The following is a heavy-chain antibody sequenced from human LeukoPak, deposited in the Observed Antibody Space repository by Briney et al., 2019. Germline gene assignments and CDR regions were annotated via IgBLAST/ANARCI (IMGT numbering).Heavy chain of an antibody. D-gene: IGHD6-6*01. CDR1: GFTFSSYS. CDR3: ARGLRAARPTLDAFDI. J-gene: IGHJ3*02. CDR2: ISSSSSYI. V-gene: IGHV3-21*01. Sequence: GGSLRLSCAASGFTFSSYSMNWVRQAPGKGLEWVSSISSSSSYIYYADSVKGRFTISRDNAKNSLYLQMNSLRAEDTAVYYCARGLRAARPTLDAFDIWGQGTMVTVSS.